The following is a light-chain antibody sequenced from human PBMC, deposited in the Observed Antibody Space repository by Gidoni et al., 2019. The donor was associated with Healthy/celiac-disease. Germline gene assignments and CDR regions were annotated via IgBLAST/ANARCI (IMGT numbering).Light chain of an antibody. CDR1: QSVLYSSNNKNY. CDR3: QQYYSTPRT. V-gene: IGKV4-1*01. J-gene: IGKJ2*01. Sequence: IVMTQSPDSLAVSRGERATINCKSSQSVLYSSNNKNYLAWYQQKPGQPPKLLIYWASTRESGVPDRFSGSGSGTDFTLTISSLQAEDVAVYYCQQYYSTPRTFGQGTKLEIK. CDR2: WAS.